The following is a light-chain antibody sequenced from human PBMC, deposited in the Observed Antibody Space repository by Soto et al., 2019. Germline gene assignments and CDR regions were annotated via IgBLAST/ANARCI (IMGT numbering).Light chain of an antibody. CDR2: DAS. J-gene: IGKJ5*01. V-gene: IGKV3-11*01. CDR3: QQPET. Sequence: EIVLTQSPATLSLSPGERATLSCRASQSVSSYLAWYQQKPGQAPRLLIYDASNRATCIPARFSGSGSGTDFTLTISSLEPEDFAVYYCQQPETFGQGTRLEIK. CDR1: QSVSSY.